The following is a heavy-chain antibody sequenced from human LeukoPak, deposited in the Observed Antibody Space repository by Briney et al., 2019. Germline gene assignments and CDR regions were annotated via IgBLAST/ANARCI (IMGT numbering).Heavy chain of an antibody. J-gene: IGHJ4*02. CDR3: ARGRRRDGYNREYYFDY. V-gene: IGHV4-34*01. CDR2: INHSGST. Sequence: PSETLSLTCAVYGGSFSGYYWSWIRQPPGEGLEWIGEINHSGSTNYNPSLKSRVTISVDTSKNQFSLKLSSVTAADTAVYYCARGRRRDGYNREYYFDYWGQGTLVTVSS. D-gene: IGHD5-12*01. CDR1: GGSFSGYY.